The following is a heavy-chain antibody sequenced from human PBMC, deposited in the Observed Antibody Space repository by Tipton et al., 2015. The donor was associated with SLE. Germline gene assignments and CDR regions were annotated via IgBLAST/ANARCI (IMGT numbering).Heavy chain of an antibody. V-gene: IGHV4-59*12. D-gene: IGHD4/OR15-4a*01. CDR3: AGGGAY. J-gene: IGHJ4*02. CDR2: ISYRGDT. Sequence: TLSLTCTVSGGSTSRYSWSWIRQSPGKGREWIGHISYRGDTRYNPSLKSRVTISIDTSKNQFSLKLSSVTVADTAVYYCAGGGAYWGQGTLVTVSS. CDR1: GGSTSRYS.